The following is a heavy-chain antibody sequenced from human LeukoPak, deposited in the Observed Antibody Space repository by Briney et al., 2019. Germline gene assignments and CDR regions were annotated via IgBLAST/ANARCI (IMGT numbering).Heavy chain of an antibody. D-gene: IGHD3-16*02. CDR3: ARAPTQNLTYYDYVWGSYRYSSNWFDP. CDR2: IYYSGST. CDR1: GGSISSSSYY. J-gene: IGHJ5*02. Sequence: SETLSLTCTVSGGSISSSSYYWGWIRQPPGKGLEWIGSIYYSGSTYYNPSLKSRVTISVDTSKNQFSLKLSSVTAADTAVYYCARAPTQNLTYYDYVWGSYRYSSNWFDPWGQGTLVTVSS. V-gene: IGHV4-39*07.